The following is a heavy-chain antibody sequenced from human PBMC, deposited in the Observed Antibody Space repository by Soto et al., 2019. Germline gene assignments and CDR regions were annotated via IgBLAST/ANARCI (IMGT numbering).Heavy chain of an antibody. D-gene: IGHD5-18*01. V-gene: IGHV1-18*01. CDR1: GYTFNSDG. J-gene: IGHJ4*02. Sequence: ASVKVSFKASGYTFNSDGISWRRQAPGQGLEWMGWISADNGKTNYAQKLQGRVTMTTDTSTSTTYMELRSLRSDDTAVYYCARVGYEYSYGYFWGQGTLVTVSS. CDR3: ARVGYEYSYGYF. CDR2: ISADNGKT.